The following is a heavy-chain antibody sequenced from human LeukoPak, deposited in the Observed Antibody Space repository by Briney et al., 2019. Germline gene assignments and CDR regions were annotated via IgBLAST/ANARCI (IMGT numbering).Heavy chain of an antibody. CDR2: ITTGRGET. D-gene: IGHD6-13*01. J-gene: IGHJ4*02. CDR1: GYPFTDYA. Sequence: GSVKVSCKASGYPFTDYALHWVRQAPGQSLEWMGWITTGRGETRYSQEFQRRITFTRDTSASTVYMDLGDLRSEDTAVYYCARDDGYGIDDYWGQGTLVTVSS. CDR3: ARDDGYGIDDY. V-gene: IGHV1-3*03.